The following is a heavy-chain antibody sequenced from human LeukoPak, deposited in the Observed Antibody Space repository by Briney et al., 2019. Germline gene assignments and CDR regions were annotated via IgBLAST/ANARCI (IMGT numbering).Heavy chain of an antibody. J-gene: IGHJ6*02. Sequence: GASVKVSCKASGGTFSSYAISWVRQAPGQGLEWMGRIIPILGIANYAQKFQGRVTITADKSTSTAYMELSSLRSEDTAVYYCASALYYYDSSGYYYYYGMDVWGQGTTVTVSS. CDR2: IIPILGIA. D-gene: IGHD3-22*01. CDR3: ASALYYYDSSGYYYYYGMDV. CDR1: GGTFSSYA. V-gene: IGHV1-69*04.